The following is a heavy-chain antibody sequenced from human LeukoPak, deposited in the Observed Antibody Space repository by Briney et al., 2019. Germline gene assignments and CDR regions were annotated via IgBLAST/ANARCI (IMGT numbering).Heavy chain of an antibody. D-gene: IGHD1-26*01. V-gene: IGHV4-39*01. CDR1: GGSISSSSYY. CDR2: IYYSGST. CDR3: ARLPGEWELLAFDY. J-gene: IGHJ4*02. Sequence: PSETLSLTCTVSGGSISSSSYYWGWIRQPPGKGLEWIGSIYYSGSTYYNPSLKSRVTISVDTSKNQFSLKLSSVTAADTAVYYCARLPGEWELLAFDYWGQGTLVTVSS.